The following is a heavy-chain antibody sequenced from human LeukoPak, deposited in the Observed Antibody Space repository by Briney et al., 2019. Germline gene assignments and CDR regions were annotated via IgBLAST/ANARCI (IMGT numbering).Heavy chain of an antibody. CDR1: GGSISSSSYC. CDR2: IYYSGST. D-gene: IGHD6-13*01. CDR3: ARGSSSWSLGD. J-gene: IGHJ4*02. Sequence: SETLSLTCTVSGGSISSSSYCWGWIRQPPGKGLEWIGSIYYSGSTYYNPSLKSRVTISVDTSKNQFSLKLSSVTAADTAVYYCARGSSSWSLGDWGQGTLVTVSS. V-gene: IGHV4-39*07.